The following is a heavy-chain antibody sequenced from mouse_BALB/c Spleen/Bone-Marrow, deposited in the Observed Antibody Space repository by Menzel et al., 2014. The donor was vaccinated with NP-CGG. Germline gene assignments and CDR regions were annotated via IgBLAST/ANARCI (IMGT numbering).Heavy chain of an antibody. CDR1: GYTFTSYW. CDR2: IYPSDSYT. CDR3: TRSYGSSYEYYFDY. Sequence: VKLMESGAELVRPGASVKLSCKASGYTFTSYWINWVKQRPGQGLEWIGNIYPSDSYTNYNQKFKDKATLTVDKSSSTAYMQLSSPTSEDSAVYYCTRSYGSSYEYYFDYWGQGTTLTVSS. D-gene: IGHD1-1*01. V-gene: IGHV1-69*02. J-gene: IGHJ2*01.